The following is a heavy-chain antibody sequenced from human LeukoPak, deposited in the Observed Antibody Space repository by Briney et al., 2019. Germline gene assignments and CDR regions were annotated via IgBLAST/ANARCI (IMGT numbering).Heavy chain of an antibody. Sequence: PGGSLRLSCAASGFTFSSYGMHWVRQAPGKGLEWVAFIRYDGSNKYYADSVKGRFTISRDNSKNTLYLQMNSLRAEDTAVYYCAKITLVRSPGNYDSSATLPAAENYWGQGTLVTVSS. V-gene: IGHV3-30*02. CDR1: GFTFSSYG. CDR3: AKITLVRSPGNYDSSATLPAAENY. J-gene: IGHJ4*02. D-gene: IGHD3-22*01. CDR2: IRYDGSNK.